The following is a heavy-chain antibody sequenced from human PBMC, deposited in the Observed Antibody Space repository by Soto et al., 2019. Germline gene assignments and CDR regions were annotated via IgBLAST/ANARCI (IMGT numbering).Heavy chain of an antibody. CDR3: ARDGHYDSSGHYYFFDT. CDR1: GFTFSSYG. J-gene: IGHJ4*02. CDR2: ISSDGSNK. D-gene: IGHD3-22*01. V-gene: IGHV3-30*03. Sequence: QAQLVESGGGVVQPGRSLTLSCAGSGFTFSSYGLHWVRQAPGEGLEWVTVISSDGSNKYYIDSVKGRFTISRDNSKNTLYLQMNSLRVEDTAVYYCARDGHYDSSGHYYFFDTWGQGTLVTVSS.